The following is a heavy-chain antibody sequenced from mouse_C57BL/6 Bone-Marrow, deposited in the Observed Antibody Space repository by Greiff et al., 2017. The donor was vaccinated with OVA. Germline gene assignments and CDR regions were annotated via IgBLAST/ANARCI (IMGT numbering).Heavy chain of an antibody. D-gene: IGHD1-2*01. Sequence: QVQLQQSGAELVKPGASVKISCKASGYAFSSYWMNWVKQRPGKGLEWIGQIYPGDGDTNYNGKFKGKATLTADKSSSTAYMQLSSLTSEDSAVYFCARSSRLTFYAMDYWGQGTSVTVSS. CDR1: GYAFSSYW. J-gene: IGHJ4*01. V-gene: IGHV1-80*01. CDR3: ARSSRLTFYAMDY. CDR2: IYPGDGDT.